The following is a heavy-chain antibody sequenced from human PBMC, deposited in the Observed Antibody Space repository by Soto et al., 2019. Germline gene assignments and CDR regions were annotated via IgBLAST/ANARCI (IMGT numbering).Heavy chain of an antibody. CDR3: ARGRGDGYNQHWYFDL. V-gene: IGHV4-34*01. CDR2: INHSGST. J-gene: IGHJ2*01. CDR1: GGSFSGYY. D-gene: IGHD3-10*01. Sequence: QVHLQQWGAGLLKPSETLSLTCAVYGGSFSGYYWSWIRQPPGKGLEWIGEINHSGSTNYNPSLQSRVSISVGTSNTPFSLKLSSVTAADTAVYYCARGRGDGYNQHWYFDLWGRGTLVTVSS.